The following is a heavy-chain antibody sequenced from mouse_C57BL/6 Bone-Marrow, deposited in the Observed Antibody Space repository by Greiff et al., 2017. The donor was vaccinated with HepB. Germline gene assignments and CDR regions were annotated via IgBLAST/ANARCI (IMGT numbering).Heavy chain of an antibody. Sequence: DVQLQESGPGLVKPSQTVFLTCTVTGISITTGNYRWSWIRQFPGNKLEWIGYIYYSGTITYNPSLTSRTTITRDTPKNQFFLEMNSLTAEDTATYYCARDRYYGSSVRGFDYWGQGTTLTVSS. CDR2: IYYSGTI. J-gene: IGHJ2*01. V-gene: IGHV3-5*01. CDR3: ARDRYYGSSVRGFDY. CDR1: GISITTGNYR. D-gene: IGHD1-1*01.